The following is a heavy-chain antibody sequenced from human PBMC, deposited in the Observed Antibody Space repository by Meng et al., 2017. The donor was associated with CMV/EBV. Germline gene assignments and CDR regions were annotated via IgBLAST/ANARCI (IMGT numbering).Heavy chain of an antibody. D-gene: IGHD3-3*01. V-gene: IGHV3-48*01. Sequence: GESLKISCAASGFTFSSYSMNWVRQAPGKGLEWVSYISSSSSTIYYADSVKGRFTISRDNSKNTLYLQMNSLRAEDTAVYYCAKELEYYDFWRGIGAFDIWGQGTMVTVSS. CDR2: ISSSSSTI. CDR1: GFTFSSYS. CDR3: AKELEYYDFWRGIGAFDI. J-gene: IGHJ3*02.